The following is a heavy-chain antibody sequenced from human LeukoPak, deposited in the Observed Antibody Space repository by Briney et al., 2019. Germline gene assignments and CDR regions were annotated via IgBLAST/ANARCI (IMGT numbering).Heavy chain of an antibody. Sequence: GGSLRLSCAASGFTFSSYAMHWVRQAPGKGLEWVAVISYDGSNKYYADSVKGRFTISRDNSKNTLYLQMNSLRAEDTAVYYCAREGYGDYHALGYWGQGTLVTVSS. J-gene: IGHJ4*02. V-gene: IGHV3-30*04. CDR3: AREGYGDYHALGY. CDR1: GFTFSSYA. CDR2: ISYDGSNK. D-gene: IGHD4-17*01.